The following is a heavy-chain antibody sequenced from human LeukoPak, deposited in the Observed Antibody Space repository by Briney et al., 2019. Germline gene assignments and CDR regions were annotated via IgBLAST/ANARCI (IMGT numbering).Heavy chain of an antibody. Sequence: PGASLRLSCAASGFTFSSYAMSWVRQAPGKGLEWVSAISGSGGSTYYADSVKGRFTISRDNSKDTLYLQMNSLRAGDTAVYYCAKDTYYYDSSGYYPFDYWGQGTLVTVSS. V-gene: IGHV3-23*01. CDR3: AKDTYYYDSSGYYPFDY. D-gene: IGHD3-22*01. CDR1: GFTFSSYA. CDR2: ISGSGGST. J-gene: IGHJ4*02.